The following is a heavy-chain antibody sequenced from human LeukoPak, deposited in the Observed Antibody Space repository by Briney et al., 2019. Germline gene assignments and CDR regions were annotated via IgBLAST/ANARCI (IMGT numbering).Heavy chain of an antibody. Sequence: GGSLRLSCAASGFSFSSYSMNWVRQAPGKGLEWVSSISSSSSYIYYADSVKGRFTISRDNAKSSLYLQMNNLRAEDTALYYCARIGVYGDSFDIWGQGTRVTVSS. CDR1: GFSFSSYS. D-gene: IGHD2-8*01. CDR2: ISSSSSYI. V-gene: IGHV3-21*04. CDR3: ARIGVYGDSFDI. J-gene: IGHJ3*02.